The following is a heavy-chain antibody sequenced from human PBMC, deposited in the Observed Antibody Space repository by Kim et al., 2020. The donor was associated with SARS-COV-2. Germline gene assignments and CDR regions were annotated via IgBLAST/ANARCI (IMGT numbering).Heavy chain of an antibody. CDR3: AREVWRSRNGLDV. J-gene: IGHJ6*02. V-gene: IGHV1-46*01. CDR2: INPSDGRT. CDR1: GYTFGIYH. Sequence: ASVKVSCKTSGYTFGIYHIQWLRQAPGQGLEWMGIINPSDGRTTYAQRFQGRVTVTRDTAPSTVYMELSSLKSEDTAIYYCAREVWRSRNGLDVWGQGTT.